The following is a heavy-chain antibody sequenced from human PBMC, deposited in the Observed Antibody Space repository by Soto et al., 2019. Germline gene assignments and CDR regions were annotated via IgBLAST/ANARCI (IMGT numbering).Heavy chain of an antibody. CDR3: ARDPSVEMASPDDAFDI. J-gene: IGHJ3*02. D-gene: IGHD5-12*01. V-gene: IGHV1-18*04. CDR2: FSPYYGNT. CDR1: GYTFTRYG. Sequence: PSEKAVSTASGYTFTRYGIRWVRQGPQQELEWRGWFSPYYGNTNEAQKHQCRGTMTTKTSTSPALRELWILSSDDTAVYYCARDPSVEMASPDDAFDIWGQGTMVTVSS.